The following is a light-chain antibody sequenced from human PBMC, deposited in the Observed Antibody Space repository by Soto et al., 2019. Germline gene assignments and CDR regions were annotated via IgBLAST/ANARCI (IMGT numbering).Light chain of an antibody. CDR1: SSDVGSYNL. CDR3: CSYAGSSTFGVV. CDR2: ECS. Sequence: QSALTQPASVSGSPGQSITISCTGTSSDVGSYNLVSWYQQHPGKAPKLMIYECSKRPSGVSNRFSGSKSGNTASLTISGLQAEDEADYYCCSYAGSSTFGVVFGGGTKVTVL. J-gene: IGLJ2*01. V-gene: IGLV2-23*03.